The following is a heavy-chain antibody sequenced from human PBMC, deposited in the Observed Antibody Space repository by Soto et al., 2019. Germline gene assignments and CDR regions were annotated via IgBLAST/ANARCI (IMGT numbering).Heavy chain of an antibody. V-gene: IGHV3-21*01. Sequence: EVQLVESGGGLVKPGGSLRLSCVASEFSFSMYNMNWVRQAPGKGLEWVSFISTTSSHIHYADSVMGRFTISRDNAKNSLYLQMNSLRAEDTAVYDCVRDPAADGYDGMDVW. J-gene: IGHJ6*01. CDR3: VRDPAADGYDGMDV. CDR2: ISTTSSHI. CDR1: EFSFSMYN. D-gene: IGHD6-13*01.